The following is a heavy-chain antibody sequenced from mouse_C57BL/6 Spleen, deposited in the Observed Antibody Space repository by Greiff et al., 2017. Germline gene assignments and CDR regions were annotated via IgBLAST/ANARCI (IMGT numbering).Heavy chain of an antibody. CDR1: GYPFTSYW. V-gene: IGHV1-53*01. CDR3: ARDREENGFAY. Sequence: VQLQPPGTELVKPGASVKLSCKASGYPFTSYWLHWVKQRPGQGLEWIGNINPSNGGTNYNEKFKSKATLTVNKSSSTAYMQLRSLTSEDSAIYYCARDREENGFAYWGQGTLVTVSA. J-gene: IGHJ3*01. CDR2: INPSNGGT.